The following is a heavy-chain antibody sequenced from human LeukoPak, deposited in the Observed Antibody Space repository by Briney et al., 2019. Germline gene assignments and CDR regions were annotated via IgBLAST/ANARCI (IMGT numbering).Heavy chain of an antibody. CDR2: IYYIGST. Sequence: PSETLSLTCTVSGGSVSSDSHYWSWIRQPPGKGLEWIGYIYYIGSTNYNPSPKSRVTISVDTSKNQFSLKLSSVTAADTAVYYCARVTGSSGWYYFDYWGQGTLVTVSS. CDR1: GGSVSSDSHY. V-gene: IGHV4-61*01. CDR3: ARVTGSSGWYYFDY. D-gene: IGHD6-19*01. J-gene: IGHJ4*02.